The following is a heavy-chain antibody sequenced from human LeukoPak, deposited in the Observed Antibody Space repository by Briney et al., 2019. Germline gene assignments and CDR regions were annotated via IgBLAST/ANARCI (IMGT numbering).Heavy chain of an antibody. D-gene: IGHD6-19*01. CDR3: ARSLARGQWLKYYYMDV. J-gene: IGHJ6*03. V-gene: IGHV4-61*09. CDR2: IYKSGNP. CDR1: GGSIISGSYY. Sequence: SETLSLTCTASGGSIISGSYYWSWIRQPAGNGLEWIGHIYKSGNPNYNPSLKSRVTISLATSKNQFSLKLTSVTAADTAVYYCARSLARGQWLKYYYMDVWGKGTTVTISS.